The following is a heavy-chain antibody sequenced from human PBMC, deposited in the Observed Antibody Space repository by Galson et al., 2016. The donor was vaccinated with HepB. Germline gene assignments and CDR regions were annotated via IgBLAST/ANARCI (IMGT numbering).Heavy chain of an antibody. CDR3: AHVDFSIYDWFDP. D-gene: IGHD4-11*01. Sequence: PALVKPTQTLTLTCTFSGFSLSTSAVGVGWIRQPPGKALEWLAVIHWDDDKRYSPSLKSRITITKDTSKNQVVLTMTNIDPVDTATYYCAHVDFSIYDWFDPGGQGTLVTVSS. CDR1: GFSLSTSAVG. J-gene: IGHJ5*02. CDR2: IHWDDDK. V-gene: IGHV2-5*02.